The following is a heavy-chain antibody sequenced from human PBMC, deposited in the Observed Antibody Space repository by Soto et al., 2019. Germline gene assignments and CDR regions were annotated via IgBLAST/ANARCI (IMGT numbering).Heavy chain of an antibody. CDR1: GFTFTRYS. J-gene: IGHJ4*02. CDR3: ARESEDLTSNFDY. V-gene: IGHV3-21*06. Sequence: WSLRLSCAASGFTFTRYSMNWVRQAPGKGLEWVSSISSTTNYIYYGDSMKGRFTISRDNAKNSLYLEMNSLRAEDTAVYYCARESEDLTSNFDYWGQGTLVIVSA. CDR2: ISSTTNYI.